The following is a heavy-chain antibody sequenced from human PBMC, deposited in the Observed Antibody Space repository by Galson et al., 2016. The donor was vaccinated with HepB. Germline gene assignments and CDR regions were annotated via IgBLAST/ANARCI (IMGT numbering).Heavy chain of an antibody. J-gene: IGHJ3*01. CDR3: ANWDHYSDAFDF. Sequence: SVTVSCKASGVAFNSYGITWVRQAPGQGLEWMGRITAHNDITKYAQKFQGRVAMTSDTSTKTFFMELRSLRSDDTAVYFCANWDHYSDAFDFWGQGTLVTVSS. D-gene: IGHD3-10*01. CDR2: ITAHNDIT. CDR1: GVAFNSYG. V-gene: IGHV1-18*04.